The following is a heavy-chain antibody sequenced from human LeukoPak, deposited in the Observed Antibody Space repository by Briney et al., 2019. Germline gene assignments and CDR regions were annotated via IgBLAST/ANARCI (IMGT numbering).Heavy chain of an antibody. D-gene: IGHD3-3*01. CDR2: IQPDDSDT. V-gene: IGHV5-51*01. Sequence: LGESLKISCKTSGYRFGDYYIAWVRQKPGKGLEWMGIIQPDDSDTRYSPSFEGQVTISADKSISTAYLHWSSLKASDTAMYYCAKLGGLLLRFSEWPPYYFEYWGQGTLVTVSS. CDR3: AKLGGLLLRFSEWPPYYFEY. CDR1: GYRFGDYY. J-gene: IGHJ4*02.